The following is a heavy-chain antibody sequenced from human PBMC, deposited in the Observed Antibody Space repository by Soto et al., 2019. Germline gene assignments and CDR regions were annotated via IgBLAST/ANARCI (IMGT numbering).Heavy chain of an antibody. Sequence: EVHLVESGGGLVQPGRSLRLSCTTSGFTFADYTLSWFRQAPGKGLEWLGFIRNKAYGGTTEYAASVKGRFSISRDDSKSIAYLQMNSLKTEDTAVYYCTRDGRYSGYPPPAFWGQGTLVIASS. V-gene: IGHV3-49*03. CDR3: TRDGRYSGYPPPAF. D-gene: IGHD5-12*01. J-gene: IGHJ4*02. CDR2: IRNKAYGGTT. CDR1: GFTFADYT.